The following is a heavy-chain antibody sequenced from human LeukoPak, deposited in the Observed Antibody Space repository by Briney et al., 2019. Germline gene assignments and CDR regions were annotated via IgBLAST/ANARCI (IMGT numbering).Heavy chain of an antibody. Sequence: SVKVSCKASGGTFSSYAISWVRQAPGQGLEWMGGIIPIFGTANYAQKFQGRVTITTDESTSTAYMELSSLRSEDTAVYYCARLPNYCSSTSCYHYWGQGTLVTVSS. D-gene: IGHD2-2*01. J-gene: IGHJ4*02. V-gene: IGHV1-69*05. CDR3: ARLPNYCSSTSCYHY. CDR1: GGTFSSYA. CDR2: IIPIFGTA.